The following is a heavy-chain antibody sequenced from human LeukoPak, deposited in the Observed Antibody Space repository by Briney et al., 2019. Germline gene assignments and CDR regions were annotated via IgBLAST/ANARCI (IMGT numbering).Heavy chain of an antibody. CDR3: ARGGSVLRFLEWMRDWFDP. Sequence: ASVKVSCKASGYTFTGYYMHWVRQAPGQGLEWMGWINPNSGGTNYAQKFQGRVTMTRDTSISTAYMELSRLRSDDTAVYYCARGGSVLRFLEWMRDWFDPWGQGTLVTVSS. J-gene: IGHJ5*02. CDR2: INPNSGGT. CDR1: GYTFTGYY. D-gene: IGHD3-3*01. V-gene: IGHV1-2*02.